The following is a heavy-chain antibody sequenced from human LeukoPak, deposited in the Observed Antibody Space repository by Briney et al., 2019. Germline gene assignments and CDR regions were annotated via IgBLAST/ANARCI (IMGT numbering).Heavy chain of an antibody. CDR2: ISYDGSNK. J-gene: IGHJ6*02. CDR3: AKNYYDSSGYYYYYYYGMDV. Sequence: GGTLRLSCAASGFTFSSYGMHWVRQAPGKGLEWVAVISYDGSNKYYADSVKGRFTISRDNSKNTLYLQMNSLRAEDTAVYYCAKNYYDSSGYYYYYYYGMDVWGQGTTVTVSS. V-gene: IGHV3-30*18. CDR1: GFTFSSYG. D-gene: IGHD3-22*01.